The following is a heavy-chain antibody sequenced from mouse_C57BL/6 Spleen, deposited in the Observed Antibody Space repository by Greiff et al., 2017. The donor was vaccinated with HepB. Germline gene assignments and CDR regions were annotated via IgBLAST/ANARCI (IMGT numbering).Heavy chain of an antibody. V-gene: IGHV2-2*01. CDR2: IWSGGST. CDR3: ASNYYGSSYGAY. D-gene: IGHD1-1*01. Sequence: VQLQQSGPGLVQPSQSLSITCTVSGFSLTSYGVHWVRQSPGKGLEWLGVIWSGGSTDYNAAFISRLSISKDNSKSQVFFKMNSLQADDTAIYYCASNYYGSSYGAYWGQGTLVTVSA. CDR1: GFSLTSYG. J-gene: IGHJ3*01.